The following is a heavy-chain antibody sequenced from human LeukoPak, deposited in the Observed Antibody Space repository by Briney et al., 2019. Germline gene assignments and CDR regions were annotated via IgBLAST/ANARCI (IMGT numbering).Heavy chain of an antibody. CDR2: IIPIFGTA. CDR1: GGTFSSYA. CDR3: ASITIFGVVRAAHYYYMDV. Sequence: SVKVSCKASGGTFSSYAISWVRQAPGQGLEWMGGIIPIFGTANYAQKFQGRVTITADESTSAAYMELSSLRSEDTAVYYCASITIFGVVRAAHYYYMDVWGKGTTVTVSS. D-gene: IGHD3-3*01. J-gene: IGHJ6*03. V-gene: IGHV1-69*13.